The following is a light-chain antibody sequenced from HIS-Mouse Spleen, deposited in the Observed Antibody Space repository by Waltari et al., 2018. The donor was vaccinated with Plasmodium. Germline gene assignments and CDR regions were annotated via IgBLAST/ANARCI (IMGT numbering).Light chain of an antibody. CDR1: QSVSSY. CDR2: DAS. CDR3: QQRSNWPRVLT. Sequence: IVLTQSPATLSLSPGERATLYCRASQSVSSYLAWYQQKPGQAPRLLIYDASNRATGIPARFSGSGSGTDFTLTISSLEPEDFAVYYCQQRSNWPRVLTFGGGTKVEIK. J-gene: IGKJ4*01. V-gene: IGKV3-11*01.